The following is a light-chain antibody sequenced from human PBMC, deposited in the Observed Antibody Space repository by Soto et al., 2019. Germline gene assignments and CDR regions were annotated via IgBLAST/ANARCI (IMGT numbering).Light chain of an antibody. J-gene: IGKJ5*01. Sequence: MTQSPANLSLSPWETATLACRAGQSINNYLAWYHHHLGPAPSPLIYGASTRATGIPAPFSGSGSGTEFNLTISSLQSQPFAISSCHQYHNRTHITFGQGPRMEI. V-gene: IGKV3D-15*01. CDR1: QSINNY. CDR2: GAS. CDR3: HQYHNRTHIT.